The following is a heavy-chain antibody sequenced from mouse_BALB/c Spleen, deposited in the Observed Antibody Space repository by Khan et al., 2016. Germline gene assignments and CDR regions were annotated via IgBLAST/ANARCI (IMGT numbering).Heavy chain of an antibody. Sequence: EVQLQESGPGLVKPSQSLSLTCTVTGYSITSDYAWNWIRQFPGNKLEWMGYISYRGSTNYNPSLKSRISITRDTSKNQFFLQLNSVTTEDTATYFCASDPYGYDVAWFAYWGQGTLVSVS. D-gene: IGHD2-2*01. CDR3: ASDPYGYDVAWFAY. CDR2: ISYRGST. J-gene: IGHJ3*01. V-gene: IGHV3-2*02. CDR1: GYSITSDYA.